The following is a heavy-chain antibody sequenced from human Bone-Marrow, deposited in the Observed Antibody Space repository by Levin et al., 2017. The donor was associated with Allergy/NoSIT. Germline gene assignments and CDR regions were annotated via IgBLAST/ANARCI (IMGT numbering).Heavy chain of an antibody. CDR1: GGSISSYY. CDR3: ARDQGGSSSPLHFDY. D-gene: IGHD6-13*01. CDR2: IYTSGST. Sequence: PSETLSLTCTVSGGSISSYYWSWIRQPAGKGLEWIGRIYTSGSTNYNPSLKSRVTMSVDTSKKQFSLKLSSVTAADTAVYYCARDQGGSSSPLHFDYWGQGTLVTVSS. V-gene: IGHV4-4*07. J-gene: IGHJ4*02.